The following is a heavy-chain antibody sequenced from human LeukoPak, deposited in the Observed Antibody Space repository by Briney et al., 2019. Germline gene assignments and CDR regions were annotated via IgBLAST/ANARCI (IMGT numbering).Heavy chain of an antibody. Sequence: GGSLRLSCAASGFTFSSYGMHWVRQAPGKGLEWVAVISYDGSNKYYADSVKGRFTISRDNFKNTLYLQMNSLRAEDTAVYYCAKLLIAVAGQEDFDYWGQGTLVTVSS. CDR3: AKLLIAVAGQEDFDY. CDR2: ISYDGSNK. J-gene: IGHJ4*02. D-gene: IGHD6-19*01. V-gene: IGHV3-30*18. CDR1: GFTFSSYG.